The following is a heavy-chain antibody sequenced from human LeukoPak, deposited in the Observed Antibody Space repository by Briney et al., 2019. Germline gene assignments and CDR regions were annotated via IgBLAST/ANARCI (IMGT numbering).Heavy chain of an antibody. CDR2: INPRTGDR. CDR3: TRHTSPTFDY. Sequence: WASVTVPCKASGYTFTSHDINWVRQASGQGPEWMGWINPRTGDRGYAQKFQGRVTITRSTSMNTAYMELSSLRSEDTAVYYCTRHTSPTFDYWGQGTLVTVSS. J-gene: IGHJ4*02. D-gene: IGHD2-2*01. CDR1: GYTFTSHD. V-gene: IGHV1-8*01.